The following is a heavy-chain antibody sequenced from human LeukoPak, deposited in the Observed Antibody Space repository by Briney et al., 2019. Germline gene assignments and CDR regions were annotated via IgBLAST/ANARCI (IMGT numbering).Heavy chain of an antibody. J-gene: IGHJ5*02. D-gene: IGHD3-9*01. CDR2: VYHSGST. V-gene: IGHV4-38-2*02. Sequence: SETLSLTCTVSGYSISSGYYWGWVRQPPGKGLEWIGTVYHSGSTYYNPSLRSRVTISVETSKNQFSLKVRSMTAADTAVYYCARVPGVYYDRLTGYGSGWFDLWGQGTLVTVSS. CDR1: GYSISSGYY. CDR3: ARVPGVYYDRLTGYGSGWFDL.